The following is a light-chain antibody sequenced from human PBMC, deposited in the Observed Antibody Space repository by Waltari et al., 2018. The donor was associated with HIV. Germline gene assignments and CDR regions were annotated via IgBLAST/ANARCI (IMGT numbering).Light chain of an antibody. CDR3: LQYGSYSRT. CDR1: QIINEW. CDR2: RTS. Sequence: DIQMTQSPSTLSASVGDRVTITCRASQIINEWLAWYQQKPGKAPKLLIYRTSTRQTGVPPGFSGSGSGTDFTLIISGLQADDFATDYCLQYGSYSRTFGQGTRVDVK. J-gene: IGKJ1*01. V-gene: IGKV1-5*03.